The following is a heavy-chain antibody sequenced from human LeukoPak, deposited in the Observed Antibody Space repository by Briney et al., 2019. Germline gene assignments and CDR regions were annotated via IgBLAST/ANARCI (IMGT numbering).Heavy chain of an antibody. J-gene: IGHJ4*02. CDR2: INGRGDDT. D-gene: IGHD6-19*01. CDR3: AKGHRSSSSFFDS. V-gene: IGHV3-23*01. CDR1: SGFA. Sequence: GESLRLSCAAFSGFAMSWVRQAPGKGLEWVSAINGRGDDTYYPDSVKGRFTISRDNSNNTLYLQMNSLRAEDTAVYYCAKGHRSSSSFFDSWGQGTLVTVSS.